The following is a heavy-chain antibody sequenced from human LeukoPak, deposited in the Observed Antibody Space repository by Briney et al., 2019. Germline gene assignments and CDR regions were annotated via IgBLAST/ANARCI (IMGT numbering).Heavy chain of an antibody. CDR3: VRAAQEGRDSLTGVQTGNWFDP. Sequence: ASVKVSCKTSGYNFTSYDVNWVRQATGQGPEWMGWMNASSGNTGYAQNFQGRLDLTRNIALTTACMELSSLTSEDTATYYCVRAAQEGRDSLTGVQTGNWFDPWGQGTLVTVSS. J-gene: IGHJ5*02. V-gene: IGHV1-8*01. D-gene: IGHD3-9*01. CDR1: GYNFTSYD. CDR2: MNASSGNT.